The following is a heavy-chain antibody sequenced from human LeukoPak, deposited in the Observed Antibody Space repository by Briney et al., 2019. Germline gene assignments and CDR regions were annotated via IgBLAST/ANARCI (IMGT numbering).Heavy chain of an antibody. CDR3: AKDGYFVWLFSY. Sequence: GRSLRLSCAASGFTFSSYGMHWVRQAPGKGLEWVAVISYDGSNKYYADSVKGRFTISRDNSKNTLYLQMNSLRAEDTAVYYCAKDGYFVWLFSYWGQGTLVTVSS. D-gene: IGHD3-9*01. CDR1: GFTFSSYG. CDR2: ISYDGSNK. V-gene: IGHV3-30*18. J-gene: IGHJ4*02.